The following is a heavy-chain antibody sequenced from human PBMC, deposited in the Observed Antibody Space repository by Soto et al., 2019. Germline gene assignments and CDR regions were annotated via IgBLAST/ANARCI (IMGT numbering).Heavy chain of an antibody. V-gene: IGHV4-34*01. CDR3: ARGQGYYYYGMDV. CDR2: INHSGST. Sequence: TLSLTCAVYGGSFSGYYWSWIRQPPGKGLEWIGEINHSGSTNYNPSLKSRVTISVDTSKNQFSLKLSSVTAADTAVYYCARGQGYYYYGMDVWGQGTTVTVSS. CDR1: GGSFSGYY. J-gene: IGHJ6*02.